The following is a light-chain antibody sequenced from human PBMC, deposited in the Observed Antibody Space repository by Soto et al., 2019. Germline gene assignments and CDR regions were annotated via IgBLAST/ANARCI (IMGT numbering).Light chain of an antibody. J-gene: IGLJ2*01. CDR2: DTA. CDR1: DSNIGINY. Sequence: QSVLTQPPSVSAAPGQKVTISCSGSDSNIGINYVSWFQHLPETAPKLVIYDTAKRPSEIPDRFSGSKSGTSATLDITGLQTGDEADYYCATWDDNLNTVLFGGGTKLTV. V-gene: IGLV1-51*01. CDR3: ATWDDNLNTVL.